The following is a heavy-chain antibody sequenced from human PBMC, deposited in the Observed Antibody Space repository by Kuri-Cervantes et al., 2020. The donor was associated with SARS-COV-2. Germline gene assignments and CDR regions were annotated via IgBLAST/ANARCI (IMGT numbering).Heavy chain of an antibody. J-gene: IGHJ3*01. D-gene: IGHD6-13*01. CDR2: ISSSSSYI. V-gene: IGHV3-21*01. Sequence: GESLKISCAASGFTFSSYSMNWVRQAPGKGLEWVSSISSSSSYIYYADSVKGQFTISRENAKNSLYLQMNSLRAGDTAVYYCARDRAAAATYAFDVSGQGTMVTVSS. CDR3: ARDRAAAATYAFDV. CDR1: GFTFSSYS.